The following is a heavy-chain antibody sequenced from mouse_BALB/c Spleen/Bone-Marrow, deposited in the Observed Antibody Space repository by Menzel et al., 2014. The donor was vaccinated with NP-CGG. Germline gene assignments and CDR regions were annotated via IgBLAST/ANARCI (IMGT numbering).Heavy chain of an antibody. CDR2: IDPANGNA. CDR1: GFNIKDTY. Sequence: VQLQQPGAELVKPGTSVRLSCTASGFNIKDTYMHWVKQRPDQGLEWIGRIDPANGNAKHDPKFQGKAAITADTSSNTTYLQLSSLTSEDIAVYYCANYFYFDYWGQGTTLTVSS. J-gene: IGHJ2*01. V-gene: IGHV14-3*02. CDR3: ANYFYFDY. D-gene: IGHD1-1*02.